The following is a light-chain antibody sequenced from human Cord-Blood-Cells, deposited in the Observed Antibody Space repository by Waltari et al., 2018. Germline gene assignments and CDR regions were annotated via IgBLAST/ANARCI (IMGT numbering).Light chain of an antibody. Sequence: QSAPTSPRSVAGSPGQLVTIPCTGTSSDVGGYNYVSWYQQHPGKAPKLMIYDVSKRPSWVPERFSGSKAVNTSSLTRSGLQAEYEVVYSWCTWAGRVSVFGEEGKLTL. CDR3: CTWAGRVSV. CDR1: SSDVGGYNY. V-gene: IGLV2-11*02. J-gene: IGLJ2*01. CDR2: DVS.